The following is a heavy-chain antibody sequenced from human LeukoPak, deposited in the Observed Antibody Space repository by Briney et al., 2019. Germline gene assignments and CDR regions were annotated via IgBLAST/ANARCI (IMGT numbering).Heavy chain of an antibody. CDR3: ATYSAAGRTYYFDY. J-gene: IGHJ4*02. CDR2: INPNSGGT. D-gene: IGHD6-13*01. V-gene: IGHV1-2*02. CDR1: GYTLTGYY. Sequence: GASVKVSCKASGYTLTGYYMHWVRQAPGQGLEWMGWINPNSGGTNYAQKFQGRVTMTRDTSISTAYMELSRLRSDDTAVYYCATYSAAGRTYYFDYWGQGALVTVSS.